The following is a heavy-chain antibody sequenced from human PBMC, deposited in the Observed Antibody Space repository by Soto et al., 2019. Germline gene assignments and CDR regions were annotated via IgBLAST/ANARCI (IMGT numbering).Heavy chain of an antibody. CDR2: IYYSGST. CDR1: GGSISSYY. Sequence: ETLSLTCTVSGGSISSYYWSWIRQPPGKGLEWIGYIYYSGSTNYNPSLKSRVTISVDTSKNQFSLKLSSVTAADTAVYYCARDSLDYYYYYMDVWGKGTTVTVSS. J-gene: IGHJ6*03. CDR3: ARDSLDYYYYYMDV. V-gene: IGHV4-59*01.